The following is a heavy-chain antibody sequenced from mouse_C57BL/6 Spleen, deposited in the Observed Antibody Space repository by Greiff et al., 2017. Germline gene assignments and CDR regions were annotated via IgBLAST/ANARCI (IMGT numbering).Heavy chain of an antibody. CDR3: ASWSITTVVRGYYFDY. D-gene: IGHD1-1*01. CDR2: IDPSDSET. Sequence: QVQLQQPGAELVRPGSSVKLSCKASGYTFTSYWMHWVKQRPIQGLEWIGNIDPSDSETHYNQKFKDKATLTVDKSSSTAYMQLSSLTSEDSAVYYCASWSITTVVRGYYFDYWGQGTTLTVSS. J-gene: IGHJ2*01. CDR1: GYTFTSYW. V-gene: IGHV1-52*01.